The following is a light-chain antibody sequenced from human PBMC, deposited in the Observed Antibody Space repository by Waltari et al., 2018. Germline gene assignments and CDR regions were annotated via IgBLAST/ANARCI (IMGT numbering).Light chain of an antibody. V-gene: IGKV1-39*01. Sequence: DIQMTQSPSSLSATVGDRLTITCRASQNIDNYLNWYQQKPGRAPKLLIYAASSLQRGVPSRFSGSGSGTDFTLTISNLQPEDFASYYCQQTYSTPTITFGQGTRLEIK. J-gene: IGKJ5*01. CDR1: QNIDNY. CDR2: AAS. CDR3: QQTYSTPTIT.